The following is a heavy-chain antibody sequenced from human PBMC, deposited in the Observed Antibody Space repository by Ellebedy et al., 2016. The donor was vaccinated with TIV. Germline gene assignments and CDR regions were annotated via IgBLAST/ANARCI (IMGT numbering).Heavy chain of an antibody. D-gene: IGHD4-23*01. Sequence: AASVKVSCKAFGGTFSNYVISWVRQAPGQGLEWMGGIIPIFGAANYAQKFQGRFTITADESTNTAYMELSSLRLEDTAIFYCARDPVGVGPAFDVWGQGTVVTVSS. J-gene: IGHJ3*01. CDR3: ARDPVGVGPAFDV. CDR1: GGTFSNYV. V-gene: IGHV1-69*13. CDR2: IIPIFGAA.